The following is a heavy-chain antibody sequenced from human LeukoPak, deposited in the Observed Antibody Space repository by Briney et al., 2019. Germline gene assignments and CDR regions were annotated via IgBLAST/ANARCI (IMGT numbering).Heavy chain of an antibody. CDR3: ARPQDCSSTSCYRDAAFDI. D-gene: IGHD2-2*02. Sequence: SETLSLSCTVSGGSIRSYYWSWIRQPPGKGLEWIGFIFYNGSTNYNLSLKSRVTISVDTSKNLFSLKLSSVTAADTAVYYCARPQDCSSTSCYRDAAFDIWGQGTMVTVSS. J-gene: IGHJ3*02. CDR2: IFYNGST. CDR1: GGSIRSYY. V-gene: IGHV4-59*08.